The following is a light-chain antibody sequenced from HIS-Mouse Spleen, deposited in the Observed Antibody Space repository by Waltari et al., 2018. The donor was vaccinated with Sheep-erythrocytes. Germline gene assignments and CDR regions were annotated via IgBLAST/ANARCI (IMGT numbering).Light chain of an antibody. Sequence: QSALTQPRSVSGSPGQSVTIYCTGTSSHVGGYNYVSWYQQHPGKAPKLMIYDVSKPPSGVPDPLSGSKAGYTASLTISGLQAEDEADYYCCSNASSYNHVFATGTKVTVL. J-gene: IGLJ1*01. CDR1: SSHVGGYNY. CDR3: CSNASSYNHV. CDR2: DVS. V-gene: IGLV2-11*01.